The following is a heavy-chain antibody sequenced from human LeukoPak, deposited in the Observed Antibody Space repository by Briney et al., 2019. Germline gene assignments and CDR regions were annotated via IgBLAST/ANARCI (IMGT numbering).Heavy chain of an antibody. CDR2: IKEDGSEK. CDR3: ARDPSSDAFDI. CDR1: GFTLSNYW. J-gene: IGHJ3*02. Sequence: PGGSLRLSCAGSGFTLSNYWMTWVRQAPGKGLEWVANIKEDGSEKYYVASVKGRFTISRDNAKNSLYLQMNSLRAEDTAVYYCARDPSSDAFDIWGQGTMVTVSS. V-gene: IGHV3-7*05.